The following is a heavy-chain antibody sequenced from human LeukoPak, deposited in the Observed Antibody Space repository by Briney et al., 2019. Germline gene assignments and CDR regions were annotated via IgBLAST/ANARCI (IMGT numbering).Heavy chain of an antibody. D-gene: IGHD3-10*01. V-gene: IGHV1-2*02. CDR2: INPNSGGT. CDR1: GYTFTGYY. J-gene: IGHJ4*02. CDR3: ARGRTTMVRGVIITGALDY. Sequence: GASVKVSCEASGYTFTGYYMHWVRQAPGQGLEWMGWINPNSGGTNYAQKFQGRVTMTRDTSISTAYMELSRLRSDDTAVYYCARGRTTMVRGVIITGALDYWGQGTLVTVSS.